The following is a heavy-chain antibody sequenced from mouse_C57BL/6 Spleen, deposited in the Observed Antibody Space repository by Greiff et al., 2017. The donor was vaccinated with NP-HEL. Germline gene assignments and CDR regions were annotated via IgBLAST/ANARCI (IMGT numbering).Heavy chain of an antibody. CDR2: ISDGGSYT. J-gene: IGHJ2*01. CDR3: ARDRTTVGEGYYFDD. D-gene: IGHD1-1*01. CDR1: GFTFSSYA. Sequence: DVKLVESGGGLVKPGGSLKLSCAASGFTFSSYAMSWVRQTPEKRLEWVATISDGGSYTYYPDNVKGRFTISRDNAKNNLYLQMSQLKSEDTAMYYCARDRTTVGEGYYFDDWGQGTTLTVSS. V-gene: IGHV5-4*01.